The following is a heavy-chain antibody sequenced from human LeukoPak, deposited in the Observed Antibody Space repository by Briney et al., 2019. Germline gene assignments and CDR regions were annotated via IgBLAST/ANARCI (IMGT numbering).Heavy chain of an antibody. J-gene: IGHJ6*03. CDR1: GGSISSYY. CDR3: ARGSFASPNYYMDV. CDR2: IYYSGST. Sequence: SETLSLTCTVSGGSISSYYWSWLRQPPGKGLVGIGYIYYSGSTNYNPSLKSRVTISVDTSKNQFSLKLSSVTAADTAVYYCARGSFASPNYYMDVWGKGTTVTISS. D-gene: IGHD2-15*01. V-gene: IGHV4-59*01.